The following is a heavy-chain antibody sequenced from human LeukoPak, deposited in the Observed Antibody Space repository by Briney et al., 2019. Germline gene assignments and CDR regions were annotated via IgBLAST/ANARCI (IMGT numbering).Heavy chain of an antibody. CDR1: GGSVSDYY. CDR3: ARASQWLAFDY. J-gene: IGHJ4*02. Sequence: SETLSLTCTISGGSVSDYYWSWIRQSPGKGLEWIGYIYHTGSTSYSPSLKSRVTISADTSQNQFSLKLSSVTAADTAVYYCARASQWLAFDYWGQGTLVIVSS. CDR2: IYHTGST. V-gene: IGHV4-59*02. D-gene: IGHD6-19*01.